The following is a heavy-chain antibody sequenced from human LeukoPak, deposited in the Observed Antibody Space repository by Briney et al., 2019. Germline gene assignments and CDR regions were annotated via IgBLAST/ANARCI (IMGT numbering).Heavy chain of an antibody. CDR1: GFTFSSYW. D-gene: IGHD3-10*01. V-gene: IGHV3-7*01. J-gene: IGHJ4*02. Sequence: GGSLRLSCAASGFTFSSYWMSWVRQAPGKGLEWVVNIKQDGSEKYYVDSVKGRFTISRDNAKNSLYLQMNSLRAEDTAVYYCARGKEFGWFGELSETQLDYWGQGTLVTVSS. CDR2: IKQDGSEK. CDR3: ARGKEFGWFGELSETQLDY.